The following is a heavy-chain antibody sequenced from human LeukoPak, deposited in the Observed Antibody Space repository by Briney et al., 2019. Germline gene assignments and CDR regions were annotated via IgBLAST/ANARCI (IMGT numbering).Heavy chain of an antibody. CDR1: GFTFSSYG. V-gene: IGHV3-30*02. CDR2: IRYDGSNK. Sequence: GGSLRLSCAASGFTFSSYGVHWVRQPPGKGLEWVAFIRYDGSNKYYADSVKGRFTISRDNSRDTLHLQMNSLRAEDTAVYYCAKDNYDYGDYDGGDYWGQGTLVTVSS. CDR3: AKDNYDYGDYDGGDY. J-gene: IGHJ4*02. D-gene: IGHD4-17*01.